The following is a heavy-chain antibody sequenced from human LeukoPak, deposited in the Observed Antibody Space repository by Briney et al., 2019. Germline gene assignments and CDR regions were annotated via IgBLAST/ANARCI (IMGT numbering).Heavy chain of an antibody. CDR1: GYTFTSYG. CDR3: ARVIIRAMVAYYYYYMDV. V-gene: IGHV1-18*01. CDR2: ISAYNGNT. D-gene: IGHD2-15*01. J-gene: IGHJ6*03. Sequence: GASVKVSCKASGYTFTSYGISWVRQAPGQGLEWMGWISAYNGNTNYAQKLQGRVTMTTDTSTSTAYMELRSLRSDDTAVYYCARVIIRAMVAYYYYYMDVWGKGTTVTVSS.